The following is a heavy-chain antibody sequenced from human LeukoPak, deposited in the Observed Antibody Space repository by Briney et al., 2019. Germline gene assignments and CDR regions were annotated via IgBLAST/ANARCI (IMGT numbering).Heavy chain of an antibody. Sequence: ASVKVSCKASGYTFTSYYMHWVRQAPGQGLEWMGIINPSGGSTSYAQKFQGRVTMTRNTSISTAYMELSSLRSEDTAVYYCARGLPTYYDSSGYYSWGQGTLVTVSS. J-gene: IGHJ4*02. CDR1: GYTFTSYY. CDR3: ARGLPTYYDSSGYYS. CDR2: INPSGGST. V-gene: IGHV1-46*01. D-gene: IGHD3-22*01.